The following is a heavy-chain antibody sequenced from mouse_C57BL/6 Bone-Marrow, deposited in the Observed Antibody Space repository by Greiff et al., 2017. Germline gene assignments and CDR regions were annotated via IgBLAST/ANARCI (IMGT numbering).Heavy chain of an antibody. J-gene: IGHJ4*01. CDR3: ARNYYDYGEDYAMDY. V-gene: IGHV1-52*01. CDR2: INPSDSET. Sequence: VQLQQPGAELVRPGSSVKLSCKASGYTFTSYCMHWVKQSPIQSLEWIGNINPSDSETHYNQKFKDKATLTVDKSSSTAYMQLSSLTSEDSAVYCCARNYYDYGEDYAMDYWGQGTSVTVSS. D-gene: IGHD2-4*01. CDR1: GYTFTSYC.